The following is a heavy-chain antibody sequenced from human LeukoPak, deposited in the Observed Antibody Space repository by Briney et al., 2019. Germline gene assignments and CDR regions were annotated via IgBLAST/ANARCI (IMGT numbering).Heavy chain of an antibody. V-gene: IGHV4-39*01. Sequence: SETLSLTCTVSAGSISSGDYYRGWIRQPPGKGLEWIGNIYYSGSTYYNPSLKSRVTISEDTSKNQFSLKLKSVTAADTAVYYCARIGFSYGTVYWGQGALVTVSA. CDR2: IYYSGST. CDR1: AGSISSGDYY. D-gene: IGHD3-10*01. CDR3: ARIGFSYGTVY. J-gene: IGHJ4*02.